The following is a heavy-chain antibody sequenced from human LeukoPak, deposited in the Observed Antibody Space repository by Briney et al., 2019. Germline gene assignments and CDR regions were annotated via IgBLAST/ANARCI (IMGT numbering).Heavy chain of an antibody. CDR1: GFTVSSNY. J-gene: IGHJ3*02. CDR2: IYSGGST. D-gene: IGHD3-22*01. V-gene: IGHV3-53*01. CDR3: AREISGDSSGYRDWLAFDI. Sequence: PGGSLRLSCAASGFTVSSNYMSWVRQAPGKGLEWVSVIYSGGSTYYADSVKGRFTISRDNSKNTLYLQMNSLRAEDTAVYYCAREISGDSSGYRDWLAFDIWGQGTMVTVSS.